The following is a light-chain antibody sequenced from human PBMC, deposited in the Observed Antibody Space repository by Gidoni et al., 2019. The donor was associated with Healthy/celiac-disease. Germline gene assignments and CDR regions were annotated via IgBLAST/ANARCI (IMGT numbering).Light chain of an antibody. J-gene: IGKJ2*01. V-gene: IGKV1-33*01. Sequence: DIEMTQSPSSLSAYVGDRVTITCQESQDIRNYLNWYQQKPGKAPKLLIYDASNLETGVPSRFSGSGSGTDFTFTISSLQPEDIATYYCQQYDNLYTFGQGTKLEIK. CDR3: QQYDNLYT. CDR2: DAS. CDR1: QDIRNY.